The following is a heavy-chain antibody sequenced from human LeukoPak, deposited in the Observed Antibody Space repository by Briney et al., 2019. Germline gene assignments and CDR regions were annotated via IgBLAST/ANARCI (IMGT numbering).Heavy chain of an antibody. Sequence: SETLSLTCTVSGGSISSSSYYWGWIRQPPGKGLEWIASIYYSGSTYYNPSLKSRVTISVDTSKNQFSLKLSSVTAADTAVYYCARDPTTVVTLPYYFDFWGQGTLVTVSA. D-gene: IGHD4-23*01. J-gene: IGHJ4*02. CDR3: ARDPTTVVTLPYYFDF. CDR2: IYYSGST. CDR1: GGSISSSSYY. V-gene: IGHV4-39*02.